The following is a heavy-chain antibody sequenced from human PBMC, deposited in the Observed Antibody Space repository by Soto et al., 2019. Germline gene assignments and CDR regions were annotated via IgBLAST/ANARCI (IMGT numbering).Heavy chain of an antibody. CDR1: GFTFSTYG. Sequence: VRSLGLSCASSGFTFSTYGMNWVRKAPGKGLEWLSSISDSGHYIYYADSVKGRFTISRDNAKNSLFLQMNSLRGEDTAVYYCARSGLALPYSASHWFDPWGHGTLVTVFS. D-gene: IGHD3-22*01. V-gene: IGHV3-21*01. CDR3: ARSGLALPYSASHWFDP. CDR2: ISDSGHYI. J-gene: IGHJ5*02.